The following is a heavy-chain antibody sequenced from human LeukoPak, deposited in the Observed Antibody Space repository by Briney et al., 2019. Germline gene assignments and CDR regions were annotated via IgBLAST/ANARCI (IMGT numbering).Heavy chain of an antibody. D-gene: IGHD3-10*01. CDR1: GFTFSSYS. J-gene: IGHJ4*02. Sequence: GGSLRLSCAASGFTFSSYSMNWVRQAPGKGLEWVSSISSSSSYIYYADSVKGRFTISRDNAKNSLYLQMNSLRAEDTAVYYCARDTSMVRGVIKPNDYWGQGTLVTVSS. CDR2: ISSSSSYI. CDR3: ARDTSMVRGVIKPNDY. V-gene: IGHV3-21*01.